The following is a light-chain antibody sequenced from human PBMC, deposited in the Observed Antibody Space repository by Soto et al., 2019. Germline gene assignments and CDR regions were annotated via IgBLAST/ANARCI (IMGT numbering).Light chain of an antibody. V-gene: IGKV1-39*01. Sequence: DIQMTQSPSSLSASVGDRVTITCRASQTISNYLNWYQQKPGQAPKLLIYAASSLQSGVPSRFSGTGSGTDLTLSINSLQPEDFATYFCQESYSTPPWTFGQGTEVELK. CDR1: QTISNY. CDR2: AAS. CDR3: QESYSTPPWT. J-gene: IGKJ1*01.